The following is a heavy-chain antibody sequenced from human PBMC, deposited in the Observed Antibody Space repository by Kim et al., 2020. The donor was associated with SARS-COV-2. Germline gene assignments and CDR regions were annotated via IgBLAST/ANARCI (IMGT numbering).Heavy chain of an antibody. Sequence: SETLSLTCAVFGGSISSGDFYWGWIRQPPGKGLEWVGKIDYTGSTYYNPSLKSRVSLSVDTCKNQFYLRLTSLTAADTAVYCCGRPHRGRVGGASFDPWGKVALVTVSS. CDR2: IDYTGST. CDR3: GRPHRGRVGGASFDP. CDR1: GGSISSGDFY. V-gene: IGHV4-39*01. D-gene: IGHD3-10*01. J-gene: IGHJ5*02.